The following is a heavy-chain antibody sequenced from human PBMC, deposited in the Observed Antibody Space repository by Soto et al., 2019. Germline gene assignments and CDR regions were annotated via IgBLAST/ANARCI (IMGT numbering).Heavy chain of an antibody. Sequence: GGSLRLSCAASGFTFSAYSMNWVRQAPGKGLEWVSYISLRGSIKYADSVKGRFTISRDNVKNSLYLQMNSLRDEDTAVYYCARDLWELAVDCWGQGTLVTVSS. D-gene: IGHD1-26*01. CDR2: ISLRGSI. CDR1: GFTFSAYS. J-gene: IGHJ4*02. V-gene: IGHV3-48*02. CDR3: ARDLWELAVDC.